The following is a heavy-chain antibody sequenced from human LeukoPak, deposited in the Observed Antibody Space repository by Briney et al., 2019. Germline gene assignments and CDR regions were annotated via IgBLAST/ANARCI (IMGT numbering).Heavy chain of an antibody. Sequence: ASVKVSSKASGYTFTIYGISWVRQAPGQGLEWMGWISAYNGNTNYAQKLQGRVTMTTDTSTSTAYMELRSLRSDDTAVYYCARGGYSSSSGLYYYYYYGMDVWGQGTTVTVSS. J-gene: IGHJ6*02. CDR1: GYTFTIYG. D-gene: IGHD6-6*01. V-gene: IGHV1-18*01. CDR3: ARGGYSSSSGLYYYYYYGMDV. CDR2: ISAYNGNT.